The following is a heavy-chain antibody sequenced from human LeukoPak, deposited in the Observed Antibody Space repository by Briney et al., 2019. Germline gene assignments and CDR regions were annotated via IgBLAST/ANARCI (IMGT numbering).Heavy chain of an antibody. CDR2: ISWNSGSI. D-gene: IGHD5-18*01. V-gene: IGHV3-9*01. Sequence: GGSLRLSCAASGFTFDDYAMHWVRQAPGKGLEWVSGISWNSGSIGYADSVKGRFTISRDNAKNSLYLQMNSLRAEDTALYYCAKAPLRGYSYGSFDYWGQGTLVTVSP. CDR3: AKAPLRGYSYGSFDY. CDR1: GFTFDDYA. J-gene: IGHJ4*02.